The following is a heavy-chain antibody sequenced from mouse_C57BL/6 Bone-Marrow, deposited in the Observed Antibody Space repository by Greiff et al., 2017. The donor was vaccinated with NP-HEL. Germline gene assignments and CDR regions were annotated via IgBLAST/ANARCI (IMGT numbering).Heavy chain of an antibody. V-gene: IGHV1-5*01. CDR1: GYTFTSYW. D-gene: IGHD2-10*02. Sequence: EVQLVESGTVLARPGASVKMSCKTSGYTFTSYWMHWVKQRPGQGLEWIGAIYPGNSDTSYNQKFKGKAKLTSVTSASTAYMELSSLTNEDSAVYYCTRRYGNFLAWFAYWGQGTLVTVSA. CDR3: TRRYGNFLAWFAY. J-gene: IGHJ3*01. CDR2: IYPGNSDT.